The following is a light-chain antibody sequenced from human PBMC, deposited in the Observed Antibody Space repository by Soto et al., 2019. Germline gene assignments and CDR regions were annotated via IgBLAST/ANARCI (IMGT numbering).Light chain of an antibody. CDR1: QTIINY. CDR2: ATF. Sequence: DIQLTQSPSSLSASVVDTVTITCRASQTIINYSNWYQHKPGKAPKLLISATFTLESGVPSRFSGSGSGTDLTLTINSLQPEDFATYFCQQSHSLPHTFGQGTKLEI. CDR3: QQSHSLPHT. J-gene: IGKJ2*01. V-gene: IGKV1-39*01.